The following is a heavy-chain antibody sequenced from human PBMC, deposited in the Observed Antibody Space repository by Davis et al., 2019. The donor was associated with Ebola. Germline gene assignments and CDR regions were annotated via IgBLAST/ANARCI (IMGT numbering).Heavy chain of an antibody. D-gene: IGHD3-10*01. CDR2: IHYSGSA. Sequence: MPSETLSLTCTVSGDSVSSSNSFWTWIRLRPGGGLEWIGDIHYSGSAHYNASLRSRLTMSIDKSRNQFSLNLSSVTAADTALYYCARDRGLGSYYQIDPWGQGTRVTVSS. CDR3: ARDRGLGSYYQIDP. J-gene: IGHJ5*02. CDR1: GDSVSSSNSF. V-gene: IGHV4-31*03.